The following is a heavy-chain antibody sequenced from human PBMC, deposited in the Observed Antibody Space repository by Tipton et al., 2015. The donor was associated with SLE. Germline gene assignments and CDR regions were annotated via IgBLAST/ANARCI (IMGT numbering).Heavy chain of an antibody. CDR3: ASLLTGYYGMDV. Sequence: SLRLSCAVSGFTVITNYMTWVRQAPGKGLEWVAVIYSNGATYFTDSVKGRFSISRDNSENTLYLQMNSLRAEDTAVYYCASLLTGYYGMDVWGQGTTVTVSS. D-gene: IGHD2-15*01. CDR1: GFTVITNY. V-gene: IGHV3-66*03. J-gene: IGHJ6*02. CDR2: IYSNGAT.